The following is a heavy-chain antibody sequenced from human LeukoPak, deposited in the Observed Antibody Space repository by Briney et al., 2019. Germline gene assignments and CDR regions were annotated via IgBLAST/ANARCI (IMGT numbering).Heavy chain of an antibody. J-gene: IGHJ4*02. D-gene: IGHD3-9*01. CDR2: ISGSGGST. Sequence: GGSLRLSCAASGFTFSSYAMSWVRQAPGKGLEWVSAISGSGGSTYYADSVKGRFTISRDKSKNTLYLQMNSLRAEDTAVYYCAKAYDILTGPQGYWGQGTLVTVSS. CDR3: AKAYDILTGPQGY. CDR1: GFTFSSYA. V-gene: IGHV3-23*01.